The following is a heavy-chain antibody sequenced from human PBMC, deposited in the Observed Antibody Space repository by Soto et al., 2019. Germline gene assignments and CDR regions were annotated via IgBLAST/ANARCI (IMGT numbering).Heavy chain of an antibody. V-gene: IGHV4-39*01. CDR3: AGQLHRITISQG. CDR1: GGSISSSSYY. D-gene: IGHD3-3*01. Sequence: QLQLQESGPGLVKPSETLSLTCTVSGGSISSSSYYWGWIRQPPGKGLEWIGSIDYSGSTYYNPSLRSRVTVSFATSKNQFSLELRSVPAADTAVYACAGQLHRITISQGGGQGTLVTVSS. CDR2: IDYSGST. J-gene: IGHJ4*02.